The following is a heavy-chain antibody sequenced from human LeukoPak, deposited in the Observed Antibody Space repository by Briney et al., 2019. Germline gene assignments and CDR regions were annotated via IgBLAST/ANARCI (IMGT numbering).Heavy chain of an antibody. D-gene: IGHD3-22*01. CDR3: VRLRRNSDSSGYYYYYDY. CDR1: GFTFSSYE. CDR2: INRGATHI. Sequence: GGSLRLSCAASGFTFSSYEMNWVRQAPGKGLEWVSSINRGATHIYYADSLRGRFIISRDDAKNSLYLQMNSLRAEDTAVYYCVRLRRNSDSSGYYYYYDYWGQGTLVTVSS. V-gene: IGHV3-48*03. J-gene: IGHJ4*02.